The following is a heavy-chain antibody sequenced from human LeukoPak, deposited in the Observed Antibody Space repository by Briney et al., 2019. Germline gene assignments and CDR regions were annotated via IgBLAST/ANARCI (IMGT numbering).Heavy chain of an antibody. J-gene: IGHJ4*02. CDR1: GFTFGSYG. D-gene: IGHD3-22*01. Sequence: GGSLRLSCAASGFTFGSYGMHWVRQAPGKGLEWVAVISYDGSNKYYADSVKGRFTISRDNSKNTLYLQMNSLRAEDTAVYYCARDNYYDSSGYYYLDYWGQGTLVTVSS. CDR3: ARDNYYDSSGYYYLDY. CDR2: ISYDGSNK. V-gene: IGHV3-30*19.